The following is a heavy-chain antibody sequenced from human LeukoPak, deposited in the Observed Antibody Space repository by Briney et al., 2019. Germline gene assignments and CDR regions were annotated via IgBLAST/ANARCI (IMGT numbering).Heavy chain of an antibody. CDR2: IRSKPSSYTT. D-gene: IGHD2-15*01. CDR3: TRQDCSGGSCSYVDY. Sequence: PGGSLKLSCAASGFDFSGFYMHWVRQASGRGLEWVGFIRSKPSSYTTVYAASVKGRFTIYRDDSKNTAYLQMNSLKAEDTAVYYCTRQDCSGGSCSYVDYWGQGTLVTVSS. V-gene: IGHV3-73*01. CDR1: GFDFSGFY. J-gene: IGHJ4*02.